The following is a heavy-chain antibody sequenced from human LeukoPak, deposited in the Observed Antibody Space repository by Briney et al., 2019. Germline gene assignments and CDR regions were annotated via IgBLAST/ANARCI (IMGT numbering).Heavy chain of an antibody. CDR3: ARDVSGSWSTDY. D-gene: IGHD3-3*01. CDR2: ISEDGSNM. Sequence: GGSLRLSCAASGLTFSRHYMHWVRQAPGKGLEWVAVISEDGSNMYYAGSVKGRFTISRDNSKNTLDLQMDALRAEDTAVYYCARDVSGSWSTDYWGQGTLVTVSS. V-gene: IGHV3-30*03. J-gene: IGHJ4*02. CDR1: GLTFSRHY.